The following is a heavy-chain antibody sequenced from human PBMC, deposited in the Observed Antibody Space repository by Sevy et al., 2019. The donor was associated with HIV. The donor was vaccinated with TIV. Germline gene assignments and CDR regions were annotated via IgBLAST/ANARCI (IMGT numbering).Heavy chain of an antibody. D-gene: IGHD3-16*01. CDR2: TYYRSKWYN. V-gene: IGHV6-1*01. CDR1: WDSVSSNSTV. CDR3: ARKDDSVGSFDI. J-gene: IGHJ3*02. Sequence: SQTLSLTYAISWDSVSSNSTVWNWIRQAPSRCLEWLGRTYYRSKWYNDYTVSVKSRITINPDTSKNQLPLQLNSVTPEDTAMYYCARKDDSVGSFDIWGQGTMVTVSS.